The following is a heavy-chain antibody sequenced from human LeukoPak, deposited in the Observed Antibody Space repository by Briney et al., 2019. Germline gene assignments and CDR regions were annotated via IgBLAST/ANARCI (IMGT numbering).Heavy chain of an antibody. J-gene: IGHJ3*02. CDR2: IYYSGST. CDR1: GGSISSGDYY. CDR3: ARIAVAGHDAFDI. Sequence: SQTLSLTCTVSGGSISSGDYYWSWIRQPPGKGLEWIGYIYYSGSTYYNPSLKSRVTISVDTSKNQFSLRLSSVTAADTAVYYCARIAVAGHDAFDIWDQGTMVTVSS. D-gene: IGHD6-19*01. V-gene: IGHV4-30-4*08.